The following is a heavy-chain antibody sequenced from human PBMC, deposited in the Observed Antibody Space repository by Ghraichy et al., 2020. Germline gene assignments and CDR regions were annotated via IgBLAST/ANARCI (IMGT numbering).Heavy chain of an antibody. Sequence: GGSLRLSCAASGFAFSSYAMNWVRQAPGKGLEWVSAISVSGGNTYYATSVKGRFTISRDNSMHTLYLEMNSLRAEDTAVYFCAKPEIGYSNMDVWGQGTTVTVS. V-gene: IGHV3-23*01. J-gene: IGHJ6*02. D-gene: IGHD5-12*01. CDR2: ISVSGGNT. CDR1: GFAFSSYA. CDR3: AKPEIGYSNMDV.